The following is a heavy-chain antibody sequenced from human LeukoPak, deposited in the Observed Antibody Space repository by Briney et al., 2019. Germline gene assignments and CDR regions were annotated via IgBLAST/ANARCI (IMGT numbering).Heavy chain of an antibody. D-gene: IGHD4-17*01. CDR2: IYYSGST. J-gene: IGHJ6*03. Sequence: SETLSLTCTVSGGSISSYYWSWIRQPPGKGLEWIGYIYYSGSTNYNPSLKSRVTISVDTPKNQFSLKLSSVTAADTAVYYCARGPFDGPHYYYYMDVWGKGTTVTVSS. V-gene: IGHV4-59*01. CDR1: GGSISSYY. CDR3: ARGPFDGPHYYYYMDV.